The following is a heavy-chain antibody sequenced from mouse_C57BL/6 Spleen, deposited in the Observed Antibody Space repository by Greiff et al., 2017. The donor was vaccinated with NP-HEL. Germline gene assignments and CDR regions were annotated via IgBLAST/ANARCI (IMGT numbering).Heavy chain of an antibody. V-gene: IGHV7-3*01. J-gene: IGHJ2*01. CDR3: ARSSYYYGSSYFDY. CDR2: IRNKANGYTT. CDR1: GFTFTDYY. Sequence: EVHLVESGGGLVQPGGSLSLSCAASGFTFTDYYMSWVRQPPGKALEWLGFIRNKANGYTTEYSASVKGRFTISRDNSQSILYLQMNALRAEDSATYYCARSSYYYGSSYFDYWGQGTTLTVSS. D-gene: IGHD1-1*01.